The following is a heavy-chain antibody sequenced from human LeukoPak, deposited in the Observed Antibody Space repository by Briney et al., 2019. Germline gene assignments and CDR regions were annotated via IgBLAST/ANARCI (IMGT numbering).Heavy chain of an antibody. V-gene: IGHV1-69*04. Sequence: ASVKVSCRASGGTFSSYAISWVRQAPGQGLEWMGRIIPILGIANYAQKFQGRVTITADKSTSTAYMELSSLRSEDTAVYYCARAGYSSGNDYWGQGTLVTVSS. CDR1: GGTFSSYA. CDR3: ARAGYSSGNDY. CDR2: IIPILGIA. D-gene: IGHD6-19*01. J-gene: IGHJ4*02.